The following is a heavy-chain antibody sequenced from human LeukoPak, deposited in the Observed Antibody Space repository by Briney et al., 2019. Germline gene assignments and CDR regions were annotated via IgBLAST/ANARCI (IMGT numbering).Heavy chain of an antibody. CDR2: ISGSGGST. V-gene: IGHV3-23*01. CDR3: AKDTLLTNCGGDCYSDY. Sequence: GGSLRLSCAASGFTFSSSAMSWVRQAPGKGLEWVSAISGSGGSTYYADSVKGRFTISRDNSKNTLYLQMNSLRAEDTAVYYCAKDTLLTNCGGDCYSDYWGQGTLVTVSS. D-gene: IGHD2-21*02. CDR1: GFTFSSSA. J-gene: IGHJ4*02.